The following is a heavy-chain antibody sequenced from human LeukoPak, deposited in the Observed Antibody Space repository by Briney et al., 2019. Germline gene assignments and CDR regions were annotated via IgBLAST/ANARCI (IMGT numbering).Heavy chain of an antibody. J-gene: IGHJ4*02. Sequence: ASVKVSCKASGGTFRSNAISWVRQAPGQGLEWMGGITPIFGTANYVQKFQGRVTITAVESMSTAYMEVSSLRSEDTAVYYCARGWLAETTVVTPYNYWGQGTLVTVSS. CDR3: ARGWLAETTVVTPYNY. V-gene: IGHV1-69*13. CDR2: ITPIFGTA. CDR1: GGTFRSNA. D-gene: IGHD4-23*01.